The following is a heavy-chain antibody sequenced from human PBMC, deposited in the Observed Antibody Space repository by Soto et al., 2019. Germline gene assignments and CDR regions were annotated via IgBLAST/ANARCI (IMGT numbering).Heavy chain of an antibody. CDR1: GFSLSTSGVG. V-gene: IGHV2-5*01. J-gene: IGHJ5*02. CDR3: AHRPSCSGGSCYLGSNWFDP. Sequence: QITLKESGPTLVKPTQTLTLTCTFSGFSLSTSGVGVGWIRQPPGKALEWLALIYWNDDKRYSPSLKSRLTITKDTSKNQVVLTMTNMDPVDTATYYCAHRPSCSGGSCYLGSNWFDPWGQGTLVTVSS. CDR2: IYWNDDK. D-gene: IGHD2-15*01.